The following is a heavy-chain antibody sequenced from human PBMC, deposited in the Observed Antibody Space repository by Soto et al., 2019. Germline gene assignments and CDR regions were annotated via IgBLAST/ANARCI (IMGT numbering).Heavy chain of an antibody. J-gene: IGHJ2*01. D-gene: IGHD3-10*01. V-gene: IGHV4-61*01. CDR3: AREWLGGLGHYFDV. Sequence: QVQVQESGPGLVKPSETLSLTCTVSGGSVSSGSFYWSWIRQPPGKGLEWIANIYYSGRTNYNSSLNSRVSMSVDTSKNQFSLNLTSLTAADTAVYYCAREWLGGLGHYFDVWGRGNLVTVSS. CDR2: IYYSGRT. CDR1: GGSVSSGSFY.